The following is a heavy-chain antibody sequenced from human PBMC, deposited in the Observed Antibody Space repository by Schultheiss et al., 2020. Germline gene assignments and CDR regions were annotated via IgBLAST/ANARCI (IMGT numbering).Heavy chain of an antibody. CDR1: GFTFSSYS. CDR2: ISSSSSYI. J-gene: IGHJ6*03. Sequence: GGSLRLSCAASGFTFSSYSMNWVRQAPGKGLEWVSSISSSSSYIYYADSVKGRFTISRDNAKNSLYLQMNSLRAEDTAVYYCAKEGGKQHYYYYYMDVWGKGTTVTVSS. D-gene: IGHD1/OR15-1a*01. V-gene: IGHV3-21*01. CDR3: AKEGGKQHYYYYYMDV.